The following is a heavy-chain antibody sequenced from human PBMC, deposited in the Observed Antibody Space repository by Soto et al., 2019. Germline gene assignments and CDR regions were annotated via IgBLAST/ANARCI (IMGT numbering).Heavy chain of an antibody. CDR1: GFTFSSYS. CDR3: ARVFYSVAGTGGLDY. CDR2: ISSSSSTI. Sequence: EVQLVESGGGLVQPGGSLRLSCAASGFTFSSYSMNWVRQAPGKGLEWVSYISSSSSTIYYADSVKGRFTISGDNAKNSLYLLMNSLRDEDTAVYYCARVFYSVAGTGGLDYWGQGTLVTVSS. D-gene: IGHD6-19*01. J-gene: IGHJ4*02. V-gene: IGHV3-48*02.